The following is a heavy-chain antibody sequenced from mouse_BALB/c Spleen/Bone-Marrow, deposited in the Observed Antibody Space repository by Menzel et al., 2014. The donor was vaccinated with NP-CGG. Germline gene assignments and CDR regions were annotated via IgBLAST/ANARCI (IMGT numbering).Heavy chain of an antibody. J-gene: IGHJ3*01. CDR3: ARMHYYGYVAY. D-gene: IGHD1-2*01. CDR2: INPDSSTI. V-gene: IGHV4-1*02. Sequence: EVKVKESGGGLVQPGGSLKLSCAASGFDFSRYWMSWVRQAPGKGLEWIGEINPDSSTINYTPSLKDKFIISRDNAKNTLYLQMSKVGSEDTALYYCARMHYYGYVAYWGQGTLVTVSA. CDR1: GFDFSRYW.